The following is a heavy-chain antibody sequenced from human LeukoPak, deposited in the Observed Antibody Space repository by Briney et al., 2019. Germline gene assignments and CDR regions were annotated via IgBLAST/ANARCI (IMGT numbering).Heavy chain of an antibody. J-gene: IGHJ5*02. V-gene: IGHV4-59*08. CDR2: IYYSGST. CDR1: GGPISSYY. CDR3: ARHSNYGSGSYYRYWFDP. D-gene: IGHD3-10*01. Sequence: SETLSLTCTVSGGPISSYYWSWIRQPPGKGLEWIGYIYYSGSTNYNPSLKSRVTISVDTSKNQFSLKLSSVTAADTAVYYCARHSNYGSGSYYRYWFDPWGQGTLVTASS.